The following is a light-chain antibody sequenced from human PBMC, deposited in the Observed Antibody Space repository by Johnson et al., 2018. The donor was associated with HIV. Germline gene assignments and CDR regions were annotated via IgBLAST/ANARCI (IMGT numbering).Light chain of an antibody. CDR2: DNK. CDR1: SSNIGNNY. Sequence: QSVLTQPPSVSAAPGQKVTISCSGSSSNIGNNYVSWYQQLPGTAPKLLIYDNKKRPSGISDRFSGSKSGTSATLDITGLQTGDEADYYCGTWDTSLSVYVFGTGTKVSVL. V-gene: IGLV1-51*01. J-gene: IGLJ1*01. CDR3: GTWDTSLSVYV.